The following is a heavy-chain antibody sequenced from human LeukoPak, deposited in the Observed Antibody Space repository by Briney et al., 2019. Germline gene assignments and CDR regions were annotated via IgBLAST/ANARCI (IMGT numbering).Heavy chain of an antibody. CDR3: ARDTVGRSASYYDSSGYVDY. CDR1: GGTFSSYA. CDR2: ISAYNGNT. V-gene: IGHV1-18*01. D-gene: IGHD3-22*01. Sequence: ASVKVSCKASGGTFSSYAISWVRQAPGQGLEWMGWISAYNGNTNYAQKLQGRVTMTTDTSTSTAYMELRSLRSDDTAVYYCARDTVGRSASYYDSSGYVDYWGQGTLVTVSS. J-gene: IGHJ4*02.